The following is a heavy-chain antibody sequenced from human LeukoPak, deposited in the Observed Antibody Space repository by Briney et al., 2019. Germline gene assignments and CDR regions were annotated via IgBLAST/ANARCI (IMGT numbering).Heavy chain of an antibody. J-gene: IGHJ4*02. V-gene: IGHV3-23*01. D-gene: IGHD3-3*01. Sequence: GGSLRLSCAASGFTFSSYAMSWVRQAPGRGLEWVSANSGSGGSTYYADSVKGRFTISRDNSKNTLYLQMNSLRAEDTAVYYCAKAYDFWSGIDYWGQGTLVTVSS. CDR3: AKAYDFWSGIDY. CDR1: GFTFSSYA. CDR2: NSGSGGST.